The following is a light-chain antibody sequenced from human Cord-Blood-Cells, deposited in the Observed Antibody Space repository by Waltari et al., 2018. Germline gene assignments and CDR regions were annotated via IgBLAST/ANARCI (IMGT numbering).Light chain of an antibody. V-gene: IGKV3-11*01. J-gene: IGKJ1*01. CDR2: DAS. CDR1: QSVSSY. CDR3: QQRSNWPPWT. Sequence: EIVLTQSPATLSLSQGDRATLSCSASQSVSSYLAWYQQKPGQAPRLLIYDASNRATGIPARFSGSGSGTDFTLTISSLEPEDFAVYYCQQRSNWPPWTFGQGTKVEIK.